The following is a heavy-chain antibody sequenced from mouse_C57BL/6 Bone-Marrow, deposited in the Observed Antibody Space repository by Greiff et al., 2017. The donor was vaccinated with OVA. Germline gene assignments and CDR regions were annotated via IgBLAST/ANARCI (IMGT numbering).Heavy chain of an antibody. CDR3: TTGHPYYVDD. J-gene: IGHJ2*01. CDR2: IDPENGAT. D-gene: IGHD3-3*01. Sequence: VQLQQSGAELVRPVASVKLSCTASGFNIKDDYLHWAKQRPEQGLEWIGWIDPENGATEYASKFQGKATLTADTTSNTAYLQLSSLTSEDTAVDYCTTGHPYYVDDGGRGTTLTVTS. CDR1: GFNIKDDY. V-gene: IGHV14-4*01.